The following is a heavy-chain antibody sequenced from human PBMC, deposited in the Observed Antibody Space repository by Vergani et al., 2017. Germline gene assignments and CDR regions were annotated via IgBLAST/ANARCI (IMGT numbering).Heavy chain of an antibody. CDR1: GFTFTNFA. D-gene: IGHD3-22*01. Sequence: EVQLLESGGNLVQPGGSLRLSCAASGFTFTNFAMTWVRKAPGEGLEWVSGISGSGGFTYYEYSLKGRCTISRDNSKNTMFLQMNNLIAEDTAVYYCAKDNVPGYYVSGGYCDYWGQGTLVTVSS. CDR2: ISGSGGFT. CDR3: AKDNVPGYYVSGGYCDY. J-gene: IGHJ4*02. V-gene: IGHV3-23*01.